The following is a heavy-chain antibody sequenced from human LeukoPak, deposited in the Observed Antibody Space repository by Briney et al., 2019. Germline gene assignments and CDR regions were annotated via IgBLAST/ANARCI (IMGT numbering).Heavy chain of an antibody. CDR2: IKQDGSEK. CDR1: GFTFSSYW. J-gene: IGHJ4*02. CDR3: ARDGACSGGSCYSPYFDY. D-gene: IGHD2-15*01. Sequence: GGSLRLSCAASGFTFSSYWMSWVRQAPGKGLEWVANIKQDGSEKYYVDSVKGRFTISRDNAKNSLYLQMNSLRAEDTAVYYCARDGACSGGSCYSPYFDYSGQGSLVTVSS. V-gene: IGHV3-7*03.